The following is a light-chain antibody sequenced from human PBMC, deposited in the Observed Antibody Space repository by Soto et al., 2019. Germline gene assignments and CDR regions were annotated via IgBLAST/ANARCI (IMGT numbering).Light chain of an antibody. V-gene: IGKV3-20*01. CDR2: GAS. Sequence: EIVLTQSPGTLSLSPGERATLSCRASQSVSSNYLAWYQQKPGQTPRLLVYGASSRATGIPDRFSGSGSGTDFTLTISRLAPEDFAVFYCHQYSNSPYTFGQATKLEIK. CDR1: QSVSSNY. CDR3: HQYSNSPYT. J-gene: IGKJ2*01.